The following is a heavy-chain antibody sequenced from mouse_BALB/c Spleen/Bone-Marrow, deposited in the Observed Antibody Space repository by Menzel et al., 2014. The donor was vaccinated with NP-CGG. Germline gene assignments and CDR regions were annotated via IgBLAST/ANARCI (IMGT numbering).Heavy chain of an antibody. V-gene: IGHV5-6-4*01. CDR3: SRGYSNCFDY. CDR2: ISTGGTYT. D-gene: IGHD2-5*01. Sequence: VQLKESGGGLVKPGGSLKLSCSASGFTFSSSIMSWVRQTPEKRLEWVATISTGGTYTYYPDSVKGRFTISRDNAKNTLYLRMSSLKSEDTAMYYCSRGYSNCFDYWGQGTTLTVSS. J-gene: IGHJ2*01. CDR1: GFTFSSSI.